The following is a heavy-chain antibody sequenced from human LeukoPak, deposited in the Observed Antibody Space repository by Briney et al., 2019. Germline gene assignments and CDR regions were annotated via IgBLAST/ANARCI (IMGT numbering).Heavy chain of an antibody. CDR3: ARDVWTGVAVSDY. V-gene: IGHV3-7*01. CDR1: GFTFSSYW. CDR2: IKEDGGIQ. D-gene: IGHD6-19*01. J-gene: IGHJ4*02. Sequence: GGSLRLSCVASGFTFSSYWMTWVRQATGKGLEWLANIKEDGGIQYYLDSVRGRFTISRDNAKTSVYLQLNSLRADDTAVYYCARDVWTGVAVSDYWGQGTLVTVSS.